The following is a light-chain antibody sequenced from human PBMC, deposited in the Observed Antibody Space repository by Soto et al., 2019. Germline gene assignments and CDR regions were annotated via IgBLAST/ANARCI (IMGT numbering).Light chain of an antibody. CDR2: EVV. Sequence: QSVLTQPPSASGSPGQSVTISCTGTKNDIGVYDFVSWYQHHPGKAPRLIIYEVVQRPSGVPDRFSGSKSGNTASLTVSGFQAADEADYFCKSYAGRNTYVFGSGTKVTVL. CDR1: KNDIGVYDF. J-gene: IGLJ1*01. CDR3: KSYAGRNTYV. V-gene: IGLV2-8*01.